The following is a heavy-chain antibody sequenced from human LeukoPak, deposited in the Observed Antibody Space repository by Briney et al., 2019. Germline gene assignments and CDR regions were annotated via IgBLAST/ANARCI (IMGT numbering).Heavy chain of an antibody. Sequence: SETLSLTCTVSGGSISSYYWSWIRQPPGKGLGWIGYIYYSGGTNYNPSLKSRVTISVDTSKNQFSLKLSSVTAADTAVYYCAREGARLLWFGELSDTHNAFDIWGQGTMVTVSS. CDR1: GGSISSYY. CDR2: IYYSGGT. D-gene: IGHD3-10*01. J-gene: IGHJ3*02. CDR3: AREGARLLWFGELSDTHNAFDI. V-gene: IGHV4-59*01.